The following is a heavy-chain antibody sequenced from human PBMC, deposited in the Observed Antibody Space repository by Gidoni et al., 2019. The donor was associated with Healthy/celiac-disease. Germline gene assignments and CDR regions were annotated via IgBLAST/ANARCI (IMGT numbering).Heavy chain of an antibody. Sequence: QLQLQESGSGLVKPSQTLSLTCAVSGGSLSSGGYSWSWIRQPPGKGLEWIGYIYHSGSTYYNPSLKSRVTISVDRSKNQFSLKLSSVTAADTAVYYCARVGGVAARFGNYYYMDVWGKGTTVTVSS. J-gene: IGHJ6*03. CDR2: IYHSGST. D-gene: IGHD6-6*01. CDR3: ARVGGVAARFGNYYYMDV. CDR1: GGSLSSGGYS. V-gene: IGHV4-30-2*01.